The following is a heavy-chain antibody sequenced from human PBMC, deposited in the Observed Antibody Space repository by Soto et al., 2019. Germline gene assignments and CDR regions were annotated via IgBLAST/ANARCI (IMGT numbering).Heavy chain of an antibody. CDR1: GGAFTNYS. Sequence: QVQLLQSGAEVKKPGSSVKVSCKVSGGAFTNYSLNWVRHAPGQGLEWLGGIIPLHNTSNYSLKLLGRGSVTADISSNTVYMHLSGLTSDETATYYCAIWSNWNPLYYRGMDVWGQGTTVTFS. D-gene: IGHD1-20*01. J-gene: IGHJ6*02. V-gene: IGHV1-69*06. CDR3: AIWSNWNPLYYRGMDV. CDR2: IIPLHNTS.